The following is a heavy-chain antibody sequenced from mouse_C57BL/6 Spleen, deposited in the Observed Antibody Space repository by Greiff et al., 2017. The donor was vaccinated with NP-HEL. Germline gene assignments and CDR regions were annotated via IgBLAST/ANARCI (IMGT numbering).Heavy chain of an antibody. CDR3: ARPYDYDGDWYFDV. Sequence: EVNVVESGGDLVKPGGSLKLSCAASGFTFSSYGMSWVRQTPDKRLEWVATISSGGSYTYYPDSVKGRFTISRDNAKNTLYLQMSSLKSEDTAMYYCARPYDYDGDWYFDVWGTGTTVTVSS. D-gene: IGHD2-4*01. CDR1: GFTFSSYG. V-gene: IGHV5-6*01. J-gene: IGHJ1*03. CDR2: ISSGGSYT.